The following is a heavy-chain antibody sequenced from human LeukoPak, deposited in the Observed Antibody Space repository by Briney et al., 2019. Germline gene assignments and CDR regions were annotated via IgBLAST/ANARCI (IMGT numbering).Heavy chain of an antibody. CDR3: ARRGSTDCSTSCYYYYYYYMDV. CDR1: GFTFDDYG. J-gene: IGHJ6*03. CDR2: INWNGGST. V-gene: IGHV3-20*04. Sequence: PGGSLRLSCAASGFTFDDYGMSWVRQAPGKGLEWVSGINWNGGSTGYADSVKGRFTISRDNAKNSLYLQMNSLRAEDTALYYCARRGSTDCSTSCYYYYYYYMDVWGKGTTVTVSS. D-gene: IGHD2-2*01.